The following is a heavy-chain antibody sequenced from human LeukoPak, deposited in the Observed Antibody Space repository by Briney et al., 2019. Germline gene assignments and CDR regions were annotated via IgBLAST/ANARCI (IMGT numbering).Heavy chain of an antibody. J-gene: IGHJ4*02. CDR1: GGSISSHY. CDR2: IYYSGTT. Sequence: SETLSLTCTVSGGSISSHYWSWIRQPPGKGLEWIGYIYYSGTTNYNPSLKSRVTISVDTSKNQFSLKLSSVTAADTAVYYCARGVYIAAAQYGYWGQGTLVTVSS. CDR3: ARGVYIAAAQYGY. D-gene: IGHD6-13*01. V-gene: IGHV4-59*11.